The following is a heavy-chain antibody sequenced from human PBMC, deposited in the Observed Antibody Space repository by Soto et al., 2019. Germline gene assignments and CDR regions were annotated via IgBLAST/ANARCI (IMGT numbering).Heavy chain of an antibody. D-gene: IGHD2-15*01. CDR2: IIPIFGTA. Sequence: SVKVSCKASGGTFSSYAISWVRQAPGQGLEWMGGIIPIFGTANYAQEFQGRVTITADESTSTAYMELSSLRSEDTAVYYCARLYCSGGSCMNWSDPRGQGTLVTVSS. J-gene: IGHJ5*02. CDR1: GGTFSSYA. CDR3: ARLYCSGGSCMNWSDP. V-gene: IGHV1-69*13.